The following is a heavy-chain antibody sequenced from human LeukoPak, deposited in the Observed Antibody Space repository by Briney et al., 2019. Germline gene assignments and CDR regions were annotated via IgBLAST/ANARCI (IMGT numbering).Heavy chain of an antibody. Sequence: GASVKVSCKASGYTFTSYGISWVRQAPGQGLEWMGWISAYNGNTNYAQEFQGRVTITRDTSASTAYMELSSLRSEDMAVYYCARSALIYQLSNGWGDFDYWGQGTLVTVSS. V-gene: IGHV1-18*03. D-gene: IGHD2-2*01. CDR3: ARSALIYQLSNGWGDFDY. CDR2: ISAYNGNT. J-gene: IGHJ4*02. CDR1: GYTFTSYG.